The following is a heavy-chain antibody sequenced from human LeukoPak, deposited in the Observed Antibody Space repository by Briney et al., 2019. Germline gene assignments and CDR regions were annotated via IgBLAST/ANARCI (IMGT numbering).Heavy chain of an antibody. CDR3: ARGPGWNSSGYDY. Sequence: PLEALSLTCAVYGGSFSGYYWSWIRQPPGKGLEWIGEINHSGCTNYNPSLKSRVTISVDTSKNQFSLKLSSVTAADTAVYYCARGPGWNSSGYDYWGQGTLVTVSS. CDR2: INHSGCT. D-gene: IGHD6-19*01. V-gene: IGHV4-34*01. CDR1: GGSFSGYY. J-gene: IGHJ4*02.